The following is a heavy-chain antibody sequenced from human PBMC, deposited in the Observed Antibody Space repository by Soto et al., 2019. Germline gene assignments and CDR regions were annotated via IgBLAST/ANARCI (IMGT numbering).Heavy chain of an antibody. D-gene: IGHD1-1*01. CDR3: ARRGIGGNDAFDV. CDR2: IYPGDSDT. J-gene: IGHJ3*01. Sequence: PGESLKISCKVSGFGFTSYWIGWVCQMPGKGLECMGIIYPGDSDTRYSPSFQGQVTISADKSISTAYLQWSSLKASDTAMYFCARRGIGGNDAFDVWGQGTMVTVSS. V-gene: IGHV5-51*01. CDR1: GFGFTSYW.